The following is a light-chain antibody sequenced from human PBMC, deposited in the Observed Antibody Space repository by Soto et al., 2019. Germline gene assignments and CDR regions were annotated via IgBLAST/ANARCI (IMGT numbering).Light chain of an antibody. J-gene: IGLJ3*02. CDR3: QSYDSSNQV. Sequence: NFMLTQPHSVSASPGKTVTISCTRSSGSIASNYVQWYQQRPGSSPTTVIYEDNQRPSGVPDRFSGSIDSSSNSASLTISGLKTEDEADYYCQSYDSSNQVFGGGTTLTVL. CDR2: EDN. V-gene: IGLV6-57*01. CDR1: SGSIASNY.